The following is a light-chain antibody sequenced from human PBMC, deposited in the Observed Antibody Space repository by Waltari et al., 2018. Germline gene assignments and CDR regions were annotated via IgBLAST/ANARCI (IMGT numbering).Light chain of an antibody. Sequence: DIVMTQSPATLSVSLGERATLSCRAIQSVNSNVVWYQQRPGQAPRLLIYSASTRATVVPASFSGSGSGTEFTLTISSLQSEDFALYYFQQYTSWWTFGQGTKVEVK. CDR2: SAS. CDR3: QQYTSWWT. V-gene: IGKV3-15*01. J-gene: IGKJ1*01. CDR1: QSVNSN.